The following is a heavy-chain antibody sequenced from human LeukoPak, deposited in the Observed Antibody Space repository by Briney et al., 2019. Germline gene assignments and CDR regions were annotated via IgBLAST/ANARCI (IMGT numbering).Heavy chain of an antibody. CDR1: EFTFSIYW. Sequence: GGSLTLSCAASEFTFSIYWMSWVRQAPGKGLDWVANIKQDGSEKQYVESVKGRFTISRDNAKNSLYLQMNSLRAEDTAVYYCARRGLRSQSGKPYYGSDVWGQGTTVTVSS. CDR3: ARRGLRSQSGKPYYGSDV. D-gene: IGHD3-10*01. V-gene: IGHV3-7*01. CDR2: IKQDGSEK. J-gene: IGHJ6*02.